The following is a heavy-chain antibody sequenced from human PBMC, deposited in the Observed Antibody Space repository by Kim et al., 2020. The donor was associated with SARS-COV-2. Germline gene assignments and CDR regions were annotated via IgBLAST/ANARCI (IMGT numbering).Heavy chain of an antibody. Sequence: SETLSLTCTVSGGSISSSSYYWGWIRQPPGKGLEWIGSIYYSGSTYYNPSLKSRVTISVDTSKNQFSLKLSSVTAADTAVYYCAREITMVRGVIFQTLYYFDYWGQGTLVTVSS. CDR1: GGSISSSSYY. CDR2: IYYSGST. J-gene: IGHJ4*02. D-gene: IGHD3-10*01. CDR3: AREITMVRGVIFQTLYYFDY. V-gene: IGHV4-39*02.